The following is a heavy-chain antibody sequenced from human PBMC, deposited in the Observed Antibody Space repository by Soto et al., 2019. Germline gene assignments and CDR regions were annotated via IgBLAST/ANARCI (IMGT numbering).Heavy chain of an antibody. Sequence: QVQVVQSGADLKKPRSSVKVSCKASGDTFSGYPINWVRQAPGEGLEWMGRIIPVIGTTNDAQRFEGRVTFTADESTNTAYMELRGLLSGDTAVYYCARDGGFGELKYWGPGTLVTVSS. J-gene: IGHJ4*02. CDR2: IIPVIGTT. CDR1: GDTFSGYP. D-gene: IGHD3-10*01. CDR3: ARDGGFGELKY. V-gene: IGHV1-69*18.